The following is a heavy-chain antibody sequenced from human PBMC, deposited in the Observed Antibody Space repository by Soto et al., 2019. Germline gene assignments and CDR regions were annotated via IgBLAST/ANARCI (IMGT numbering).Heavy chain of an antibody. D-gene: IGHD1-1*01. Sequence: PSETLSLTCTVSGDSISRGNYQWSWIRQPPGKGLEWIGYIHDSGSTNYNPSLKSRVIISIDTSKNQFSLRLISVTTEDAAVYYCARDSNWRAFDYWGQGTQVTVSS. V-gene: IGHV4-61*01. CDR1: GDSISRGNYQ. CDR3: ARDSNWRAFDY. J-gene: IGHJ4*02. CDR2: IHDSGST.